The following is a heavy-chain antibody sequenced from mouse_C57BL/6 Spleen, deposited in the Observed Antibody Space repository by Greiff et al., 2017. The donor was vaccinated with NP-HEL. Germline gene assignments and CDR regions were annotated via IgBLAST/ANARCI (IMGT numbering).Heavy chain of an antibody. V-gene: IGHV1-78*01. J-gene: IGHJ2*01. CDR3: DRASTMITALFDY. D-gene: IGHD2-4*01. CDR2: IYPRDGST. Sequence: VQLQQSGAELVKPGASVKISCKVSGYTFTDHTINWMKQRPEQGLEWIGYIYPRDGSTKYKEKFKGKATLTADKSSSTAYMQLTSLTSEDSAVYFCDRASTMITALFDYWGQGTTLTVSS. CDR1: GYTFTDHT.